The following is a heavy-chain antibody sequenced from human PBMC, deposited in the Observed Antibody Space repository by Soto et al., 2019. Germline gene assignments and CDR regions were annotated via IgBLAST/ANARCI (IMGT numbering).Heavy chain of an antibody. CDR1: GFTFSSYA. Sequence: QVQLVESGGGVVQPGRSLRLSCAASGFTFSSYAMHWVRQAPGKGLEWVAVISYDGSNKYYADSVKGRFTISRDNSKNTLYLQMNSLRAEDTAVYYCARGLVPAAIDYYYYGMDVWGQGTTVTVSS. J-gene: IGHJ6*02. V-gene: IGHV3-30-3*01. CDR2: ISYDGSNK. D-gene: IGHD2-2*02. CDR3: ARGLVPAAIDYYYYGMDV.